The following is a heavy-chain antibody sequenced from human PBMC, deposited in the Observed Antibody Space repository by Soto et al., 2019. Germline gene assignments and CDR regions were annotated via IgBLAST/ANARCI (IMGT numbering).Heavy chain of an antibody. Sequence: QVQLVQSGAEVKKPGASVKVSCKASGYTFTSYGISWVRQAPGQGLEWMGWISAYNGNTNYAQKRQGSVTMNTDTSTSTADMERRSLRSDDTAVYYCARDRGSYALDYRGQGTLGTVSS. D-gene: IGHD1-26*01. V-gene: IGHV1-18*01. J-gene: IGHJ4*02. CDR3: ARDRGSYALDY. CDR1: GYTFTSYG. CDR2: ISAYNGNT.